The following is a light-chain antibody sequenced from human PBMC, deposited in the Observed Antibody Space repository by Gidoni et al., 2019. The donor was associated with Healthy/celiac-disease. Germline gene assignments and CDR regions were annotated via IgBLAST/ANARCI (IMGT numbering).Light chain of an antibody. CDR1: KVGDND. J-gene: IGLJ2*01. CDR2: QDS. V-gene: IGLV3-1*01. Sequence: SYELTQPPSVSVSPGQTASITGSGDKVGDNDACWSQQQPGQSPVLVLYQDSKRPSGIPGRFSGSNSGNTATLTISGTQAMDEADYYCQAWDSSTVVFGGGTKLTVL. CDR3: QAWDSSTVV.